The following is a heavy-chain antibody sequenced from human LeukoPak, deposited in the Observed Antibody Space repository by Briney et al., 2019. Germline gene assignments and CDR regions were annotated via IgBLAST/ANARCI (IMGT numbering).Heavy chain of an antibody. V-gene: IGHV3-74*01. D-gene: IGHD2-15*01. Sequence: GRSLRLSCAASGFTFSSYGMHWVRQAPGKGLVWVSRIKSDGSSTSYADSVKGRFTISRDNAENTLYLQMNSLRAEDTAVYYCARDLCSGGSCVLDAFDIWGQGTMVTVSS. CDR1: GFTFSSYG. CDR2: IKSDGSST. CDR3: ARDLCSGGSCVLDAFDI. J-gene: IGHJ3*02.